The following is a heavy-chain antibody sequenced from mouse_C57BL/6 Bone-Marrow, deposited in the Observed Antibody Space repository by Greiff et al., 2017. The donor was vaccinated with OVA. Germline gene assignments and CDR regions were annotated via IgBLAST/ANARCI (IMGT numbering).Heavy chain of an antibody. Sequence: VQLQQSGTVLARPGASVKMSCKTSGYTFTSYWMHWVKQRPGQGLEWIGAIYPGNSDTSYNQKFKGKAKLTAVTSASTAYMELSSLTNEYSAVYYCTRWTTVVATDYFDYWGQGTTLTVSS. CDR3: TRWTTVVATDYFDY. D-gene: IGHD1-1*01. CDR2: IYPGNSDT. J-gene: IGHJ2*01. CDR1: GYTFTSYW. V-gene: IGHV1-5*01.